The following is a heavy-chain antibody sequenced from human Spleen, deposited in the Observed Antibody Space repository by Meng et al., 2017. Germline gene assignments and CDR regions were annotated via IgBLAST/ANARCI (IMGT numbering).Heavy chain of an antibody. CDR3: AVRLRNYFDY. J-gene: IGHJ4*02. V-gene: IGHV4-34*01. CDR1: GGSFSGYY. CDR2: INHSGST. Sequence: QLQLQESGPGLVKPSETLSLTCAVYGGSFSGYYWSWIRQPPGKGLEWIGEINHSGSTNYNPSLKSRVTISVDTSKNQFSLKLSSVTAADTAVYYCAVRLRNYFDYWGQGTLVTVSS. D-gene: IGHD4-17*01.